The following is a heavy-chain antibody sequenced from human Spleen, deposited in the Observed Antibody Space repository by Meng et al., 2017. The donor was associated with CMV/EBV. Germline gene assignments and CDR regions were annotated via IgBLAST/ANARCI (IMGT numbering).Heavy chain of an antibody. D-gene: IGHD2-2*01. Sequence: YTFINHPINWVRRAPGQGLEWMGWISTHNGNTQSAERFQGRLTMTTDTSTNTVYMELRTLTSDDTAVYYCARQQEITVVPAAIEGDYWGQGTLVTVSS. CDR2: ISTHNGNT. J-gene: IGHJ4*02. CDR1: YTFINHP. V-gene: IGHV1-18*01. CDR3: ARQQEITVVPAAIEGDY.